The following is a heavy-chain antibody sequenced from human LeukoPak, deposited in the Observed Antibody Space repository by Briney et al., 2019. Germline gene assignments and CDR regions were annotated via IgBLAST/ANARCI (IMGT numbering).Heavy chain of an antibody. V-gene: IGHV3-23*01. CDR1: GFTFTSYA. CDR3: AKDVPEYYDFWSGYYAFDI. CDR2: ISGSGGST. J-gene: IGHJ3*02. Sequence: GGSLRLSCAASGFTFTSYAMNWVRQAPGKGLEWVSVISGSGGSTYYADSVKGRFTISRDNAKNSLYLEMNSLRAEDTAVYYCAKDVPEYYDFWSGYYAFDIWGQGTMVTVSS. D-gene: IGHD3-3*01.